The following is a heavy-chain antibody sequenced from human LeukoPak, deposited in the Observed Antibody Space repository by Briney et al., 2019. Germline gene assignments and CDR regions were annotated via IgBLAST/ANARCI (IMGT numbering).Heavy chain of an antibody. CDR1: GFTFSSYA. V-gene: IGHV3-23*01. D-gene: IGHD1/OR15-1a*01. CDR2: ISGSGGST. CDR3: ARGLKDWYKEELDY. Sequence: PGGSLRLSCAASGFTFSSYAMSWVRQAPGKGLEWVSAISGSGGSTYYADSVKGRFTISRDDSKNTLYLQMNSLRAEDTAVYYCARGLKDWYKEELDYWGQGTLVTVSS. J-gene: IGHJ4*02.